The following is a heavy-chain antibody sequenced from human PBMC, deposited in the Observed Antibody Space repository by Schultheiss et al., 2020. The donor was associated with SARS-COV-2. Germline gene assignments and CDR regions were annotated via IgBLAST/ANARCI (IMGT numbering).Heavy chain of an antibody. CDR2: IYTSGST. Sequence: SETLSLTCTVSGGSISSYYWSWIRQPAGKGLEWIGRIYTSGSTNYNPSLKSRVTMSVDTSKNQFSLKLSSVTAADTAVYYCARWGLGYCSSTSCRGYYYYYMDVWGKGTTVTVSS. D-gene: IGHD2-2*01. CDR1: GGSISSYY. V-gene: IGHV4-4*07. CDR3: ARWGLGYCSSTSCRGYYYYYMDV. J-gene: IGHJ6*03.